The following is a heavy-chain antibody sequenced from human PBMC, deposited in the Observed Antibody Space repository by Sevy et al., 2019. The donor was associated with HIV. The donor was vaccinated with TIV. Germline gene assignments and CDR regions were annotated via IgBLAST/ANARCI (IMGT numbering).Heavy chain of an antibody. Sequence: GGSPRLSCSASGFTFSSYALLWVRQAPGKGLEWVSLISYDGRNKYYSDSVKGRFAISRDESKTTLFLQMESLRTVHTAIYYCARVGVSYCTDDCYHRFDYWGRGTLVTVSS. J-gene: IGHJ4*02. V-gene: IGHV3-30*09. CDR3: ARVGVSYCTDDCYHRFDY. CDR2: ISYDGRNK. D-gene: IGHD2-21*02. CDR1: GFTFSSYA.